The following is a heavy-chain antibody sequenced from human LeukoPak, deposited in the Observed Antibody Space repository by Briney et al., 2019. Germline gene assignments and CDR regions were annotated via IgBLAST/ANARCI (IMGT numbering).Heavy chain of an antibody. Sequence: ASVKVSGKASGYTFTSYDINWVRQATGQGLEWMGWMNPNSGNTGYAQKFQGRVTMTRNSSITTAYMELSSLRSEDTAVYYCARRQGRCSDGSCYYPDYWGQGTLVTVSS. J-gene: IGHJ4*02. D-gene: IGHD2-15*01. V-gene: IGHV1-8*01. CDR3: ARRQGRCSDGSCYYPDY. CDR2: MNPNSGNT. CDR1: GYTFTSYD.